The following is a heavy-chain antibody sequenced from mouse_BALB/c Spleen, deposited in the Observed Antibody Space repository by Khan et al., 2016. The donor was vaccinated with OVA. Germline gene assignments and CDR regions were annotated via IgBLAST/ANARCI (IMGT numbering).Heavy chain of an antibody. V-gene: IGHV3-2*02. CDR3: ACTRVYYRDSFFDY. J-gene: IGHJ2*01. CDR1: AYSITGDYA. CDR2: ISYSGST. Sequence: EVQLQESGPGLVKPSQSLSLTCTATAYSITGDYAWTWIRQLPGNKLEWMCFISYSGSTSYNPSLKGRISITRDTSTNQSFLQLISLTTDDTATYDCACTRVYYRDSFFDYWGQGTTLTVSS. D-gene: IGHD2-14*01.